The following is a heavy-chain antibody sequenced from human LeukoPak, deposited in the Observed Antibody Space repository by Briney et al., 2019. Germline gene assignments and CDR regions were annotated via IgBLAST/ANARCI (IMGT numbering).Heavy chain of an antibody. CDR2: IYPADSTA. Sequence: SGESLKISCKASGYSFATYWIGWERQMPGKGLEWMGIIYPADSTAHYSPSFQGQVTISVDKSINTAYLQWSRLKASDTAMYYCARQRSSWHGDYWGQGTLVTVSS. J-gene: IGHJ4*02. D-gene: IGHD2-2*01. CDR1: GYSFATYW. V-gene: IGHV5-51*01. CDR3: ARQRSSWHGDY.